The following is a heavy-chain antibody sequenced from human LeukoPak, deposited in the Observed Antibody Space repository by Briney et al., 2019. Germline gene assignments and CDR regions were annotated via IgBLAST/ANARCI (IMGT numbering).Heavy chain of an antibody. Sequence: SETLSLTCTVSGGSISTYYWTWVRQPPGKGLEWIGYIYYSGSTNYNPSLKSRVTISVDTSKNQFSLKLSFVTAADTAMYYCARRHVQYSSSSDPYYFDYWGQGTLVTVSS. CDR1: GGSISTYY. CDR2: IYYSGST. D-gene: IGHD6-6*01. J-gene: IGHJ4*02. V-gene: IGHV4-59*01. CDR3: ARRHVQYSSSSDPYYFDY.